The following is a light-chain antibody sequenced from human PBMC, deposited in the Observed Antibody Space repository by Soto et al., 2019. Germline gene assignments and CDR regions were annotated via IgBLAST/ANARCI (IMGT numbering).Light chain of an antibody. CDR3: QHFGT. V-gene: IGKV1-5*03. CDR1: LSISSW. J-gene: IGKJ1*01. Sequence: DIQMTQSPSTLSASVGDRVTITCRASLSISSWLAWYQQKPGKAPKLLIYKASNLESGVPSRFSGGGSGTEFTLTISSLQPDDFATYYCQHFGTFGQGGKVDIK. CDR2: KAS.